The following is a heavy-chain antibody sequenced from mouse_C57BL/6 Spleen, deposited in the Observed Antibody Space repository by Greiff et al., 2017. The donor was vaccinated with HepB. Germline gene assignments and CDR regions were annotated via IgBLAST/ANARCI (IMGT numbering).Heavy chain of an antibody. CDR2: INPSYGGT. V-gene: IGHV1-53*01. Sequence: QVQLQQPGTELVKPGASVKLSCKASGYTFTSYWMHWVKQRPGQGLEWIGNINPSYGGTNYNEKFKSKATLTVDKSSSTAYMQLSSLTSEDSAVYYCARGGMVTTDYFDYWGQGTTLTVSS. CDR1: GYTFTSYW. J-gene: IGHJ2*01. CDR3: ARGGMVTTDYFDY. D-gene: IGHD2-2*01.